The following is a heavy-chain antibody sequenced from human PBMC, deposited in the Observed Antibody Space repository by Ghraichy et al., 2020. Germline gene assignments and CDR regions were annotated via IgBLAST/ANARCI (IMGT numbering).Heavy chain of an antibody. CDR3: ARGPNYYDFWSGYYSNYYYYGMDV. D-gene: IGHD3-3*01. V-gene: IGHV1-8*01. Sequence: ASVKVSCKASGYTFTSYDINWVRQAPGQGLEWMGWMNPNSGNTGYAQKFQGRVTMTRNTSISTAYMELSSLRSEDTAVYYCARGPNYYDFWSGYYSNYYYYGMDVWGQGTTVTISS. J-gene: IGHJ6*02. CDR1: GYTFTSYD. CDR2: MNPNSGNT.